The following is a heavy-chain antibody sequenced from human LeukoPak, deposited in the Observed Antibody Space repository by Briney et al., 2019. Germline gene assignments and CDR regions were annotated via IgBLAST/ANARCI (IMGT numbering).Heavy chain of an antibody. CDR1: GYTFNSYG. D-gene: IGHD6-13*01. V-gene: IGHV1-18*01. CDR2: ISAYNGNT. Sequence: ASVKVSCKASGYTFNSYGISWVRQAPGQGLEWMGWISAYNGNTNYAQKLQGRVTMTTDTSTSTAYMELRSLRSDDTAVYYCARNTAAAGTGGYWGQGTLVTVSS. J-gene: IGHJ4*02. CDR3: ARNTAAAGTGGY.